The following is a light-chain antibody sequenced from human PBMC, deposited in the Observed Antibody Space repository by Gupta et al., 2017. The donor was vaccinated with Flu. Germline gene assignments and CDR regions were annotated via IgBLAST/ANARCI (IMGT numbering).Light chain of an antibody. J-gene: IGKJ2*01. CDR1: QRISNW. V-gene: IGKV1-5*03. CDR3: QQYSIYNT. Sequence: DIQMTQSPSTLSASVGDRVTITCRASQRISNWLAWYQQKPGRAPKLIIYEASTLKNGVPSRFSGSGSGTEFTLTISSLQPDDFATYDCQQYSIYNTFGQGTKLEIK. CDR2: EAS.